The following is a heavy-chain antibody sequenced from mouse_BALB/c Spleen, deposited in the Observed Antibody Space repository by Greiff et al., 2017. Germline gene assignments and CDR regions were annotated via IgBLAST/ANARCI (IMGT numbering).Heavy chain of an antibody. CDR2: ISYSGST. V-gene: IGHV3-8*02. CDR3: ARGRGGYYDYYAMDY. Sequence: EVKLMESGPSLVKPSQTLSLTCSVTGDSITSGYWNWIRKFPGNKLEYMGYISYSGSTYYNPSLKSRISITRDTSKNQYYLQLNSVTTEDTATYYCARGRGGYYDYYAMDYWGQGTSVTVSS. D-gene: IGHD2-3*01. CDR1: GDSITSGY. J-gene: IGHJ4*01.